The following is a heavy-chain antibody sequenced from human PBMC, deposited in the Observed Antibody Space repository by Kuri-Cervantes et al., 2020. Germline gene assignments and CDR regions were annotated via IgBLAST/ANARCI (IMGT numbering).Heavy chain of an antibody. D-gene: IGHD6-13*01. V-gene: IGHV3-9*01. CDR2: ISWNSGSI. CDR1: GFTFDDYA. Sequence: GGSLRLSCAASGFTFDDYAMHWVRQAPGKGLEWVSGISWNSGSIGYADSVKGRFTISRDNAKNSLYMQMNSLRAEDTALYYCAKADSSSLSTNWFDPWGQGTLVTASS. CDR3: AKADSSSLSTNWFDP. J-gene: IGHJ5*02.